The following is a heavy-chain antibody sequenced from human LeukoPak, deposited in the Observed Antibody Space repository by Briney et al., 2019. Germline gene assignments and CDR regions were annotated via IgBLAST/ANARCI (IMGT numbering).Heavy chain of an antibody. V-gene: IGHV3-23*01. J-gene: IGHJ5*02. D-gene: IGHD2-2*01. CDR2: ISNSGGGT. CDR3: ATDPNWMPGS. CDR1: GFTFSNYA. Sequence: PGGSLRLSCAAPGFTFSNYAITGVRLAPGKGLEWVSGISNSGGGTYYADSVKGRFTISRDNSKNTMYLQMNSLRAEDTAIYYCATDPNWMPGSWGQGTLVTVSS.